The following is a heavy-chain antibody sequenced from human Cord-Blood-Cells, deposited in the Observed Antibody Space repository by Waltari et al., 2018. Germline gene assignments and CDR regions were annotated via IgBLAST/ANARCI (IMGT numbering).Heavy chain of an antibody. J-gene: IGHJ4*02. V-gene: IGHV4-39*01. D-gene: IGHD6-19*01. CDR1: GGSISSSSYY. Sequence: QLQLQESGPGLVKPSETLSLTCTVSGGSISSSSYYWGWIRQPPGKGLEWIGSIYYSGSTYYNPSLKSRVTISVDTSKNQFSLKLSSVTAADTAVYYCATLSSGWYYFDYWGQGTLVTVSS. CDR3: ATLSSGWYYFDY. CDR2: IYYSGST.